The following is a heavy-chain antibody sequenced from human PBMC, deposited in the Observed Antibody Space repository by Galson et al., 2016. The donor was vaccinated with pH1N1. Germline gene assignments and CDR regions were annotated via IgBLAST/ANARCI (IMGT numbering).Heavy chain of an antibody. CDR1: GFRFSYYE. J-gene: IGHJ6*02. V-gene: IGHV3-48*03. CDR3: AKVRPVVVDATVYFYYGMDV. CDR2: ISTSSSTI. Sequence: SLRLSCAASGFRFSYYEMNWVRQAPGRGLEWVSYISTSSSTIYYADSVKGRFTISRDNAKNSLYLQMNSLRADDTAIYYCAKVRPVVVDATVYFYYGMDVWARGPRSPSP. D-gene: IGHD2-8*02.